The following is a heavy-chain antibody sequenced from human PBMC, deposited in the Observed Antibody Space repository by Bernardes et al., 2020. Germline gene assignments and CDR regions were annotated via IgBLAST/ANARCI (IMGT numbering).Heavy chain of an antibody. J-gene: IGHJ4*02. CDR2: IYPGDSDI. CDR3: ARVTARSHFDY. V-gene: IGHV5-51*01. CDR1: GFSLTRYW. D-gene: IGHD6-6*01. Sequence: GASLKISCKGSGFSLTRYWIAWVRPIPGQGLEWMGNIYPGDSDIRYSPSFQGQVTISADKSISTAYLQWTSLKASDTAMYYCARVTARSHFDYWGQGTLVTVSS.